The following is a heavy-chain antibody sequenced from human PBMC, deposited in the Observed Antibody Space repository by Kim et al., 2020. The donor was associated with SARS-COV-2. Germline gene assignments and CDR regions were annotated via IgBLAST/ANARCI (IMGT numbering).Heavy chain of an antibody. J-gene: IGHJ5*02. CDR3: ARDLCRNGCAPYH. V-gene: IGHV3-30-3*01. CDR1: GFTFSSYS. Sequence: GGSLRLSCAASGFTFSSYSMHWVRQAPGKGLEWVAFISYDGSNKYYADSVKGRFTISRDNSKNTLYLQMNSLRAEDTALYYCARDLCRNGCAPYHWGQGTVITVSS. D-gene: IGHD6-19*01. CDR2: ISYDGSNK.